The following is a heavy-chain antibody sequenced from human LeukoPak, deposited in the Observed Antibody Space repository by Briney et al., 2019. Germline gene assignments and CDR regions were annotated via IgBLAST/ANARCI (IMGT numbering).Heavy chain of an antibody. CDR2: INSDESST. D-gene: IGHD3-10*01. CDR3: ARGFRSAVAV. Sequence: GGSLRLSCAASEFTFSNHGRHWVRQAPGKGLMWVSHINSDESSTTYADSVKGRFTISRDKAGNTLYLQMNSLRAEDTAVYYCARGFRSAVAVWGQGTTVIVSS. J-gene: IGHJ6*02. V-gene: IGHV3-74*01. CDR1: EFTFSNHG.